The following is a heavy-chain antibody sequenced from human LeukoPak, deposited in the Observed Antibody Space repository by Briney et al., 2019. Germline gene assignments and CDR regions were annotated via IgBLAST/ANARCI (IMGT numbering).Heavy chain of an antibody. J-gene: IGHJ4*02. Sequence: SETLSLTCTVSGYSISSGYYWGWIRQPPGKGLEWIGSIYHSGSTYYNPSLKSRVTISVDTSKNQFSLKLSSVTAADTAVYYCARVDGYSGSHPFYFDYWGQGTLVTVSS. D-gene: IGHD1-26*01. CDR3: ARVDGYSGSHPFYFDY. CDR2: IYHSGST. V-gene: IGHV4-38-2*02. CDR1: GYSISSGYY.